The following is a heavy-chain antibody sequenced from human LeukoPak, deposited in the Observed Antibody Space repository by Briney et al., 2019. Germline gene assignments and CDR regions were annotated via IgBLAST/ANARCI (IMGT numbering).Heavy chain of an antibody. D-gene: IGHD2-2*01. J-gene: IGHJ4*02. V-gene: IGHV3-66*02. CDR1: GLTVSSDY. CDR3: ARGRPAFDY. Sequence: GGSLRLSCAASGLTVSSDYMSWIRQAPGKGLEWVSIIYSGGSTYYAGSVKGRFTVSRDNSKNTLYLQMNSLRAEDTAVYYCARGRPAFDYWGQGTLATVSS. CDR2: IYSGGST.